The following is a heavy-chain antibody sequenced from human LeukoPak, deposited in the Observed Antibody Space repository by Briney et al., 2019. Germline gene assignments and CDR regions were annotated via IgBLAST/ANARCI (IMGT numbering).Heavy chain of an antibody. J-gene: IGHJ4*02. CDR1: GGSFSGYY. CDR3: ARAGAGREYQLPFDY. D-gene: IGHD2-2*01. V-gene: IGHV4-34*01. CDR2: INHSGST. Sequence: SETLSLTCAVYGGSFSGYYWSWIRQPPGKGLEWIGEINHSGSTNYNPSLKSRVTISVDTSKNQFSLKLSSVTAADTAVYYCARAGAGREYQLPFDYWGQGTLVTVSS.